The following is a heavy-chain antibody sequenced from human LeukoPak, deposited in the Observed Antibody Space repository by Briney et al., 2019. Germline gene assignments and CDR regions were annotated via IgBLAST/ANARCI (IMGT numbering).Heavy chain of an antibody. V-gene: IGHV3-48*04. J-gene: IGHJ4*01. CDR2: INSGSSSI. D-gene: IGHD3-10*01. CDR1: GFTFSTYS. Sequence: GGSLRLSCAASGFTFSTYSMNWVRQAPGKGLVWVSYINSGSSSIYYADSVKGRFTISRDNAKNSLYLHMNSLRAEDTAVYYCAIDYMLRRDNPFDYSGHGALGT. CDR3: AIDYMLRRDNPFDY.